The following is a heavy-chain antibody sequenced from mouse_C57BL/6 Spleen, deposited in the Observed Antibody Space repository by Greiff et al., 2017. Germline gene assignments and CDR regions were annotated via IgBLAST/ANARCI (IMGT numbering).Heavy chain of an antibody. J-gene: IGHJ2*01. D-gene: IGHD1-1*01. V-gene: IGHV1-54*01. CDR1: GYAFTNYL. Sequence: VQLQQSGAELVRPGTSVKVSCKASGYAFTNYLIEWVKQRPGQGLEWIGVINPGSGGTNYNEKFKGKATLTADKSSSTAYMQLSSLTSEDSAVYFCERIPPFTTVVATEYFDYWGQGTTLTVSS. CDR3: ERIPPFTTVVATEYFDY. CDR2: INPGSGGT.